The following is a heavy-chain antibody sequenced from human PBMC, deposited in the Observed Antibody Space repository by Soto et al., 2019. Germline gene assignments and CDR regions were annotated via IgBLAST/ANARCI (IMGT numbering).Heavy chain of an antibody. CDR1: GGWFSGYH. D-gene: IGHD3-9*01. CDR2: VNHGST. J-gene: IGHJ5*02. Sequence: QVQLLQWGAGLLKPSETLSLTCGGHGGWFSGYHWSWVRQPPGKGLEWIAEVNHGSTNYNPSLKSRVSISEDPSKTQISLKLTSVTAADTAVYYCARGPKYFDSVDLWGQGTLVTVSS. CDR3: ARGPKYFDSVDL. V-gene: IGHV4-34*01.